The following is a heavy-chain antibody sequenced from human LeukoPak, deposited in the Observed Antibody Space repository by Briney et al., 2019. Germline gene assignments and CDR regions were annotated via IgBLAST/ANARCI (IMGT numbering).Heavy chain of an antibody. CDR2: IYHSGST. Sequence: SETLSLTCTVSGGSISSGGYYWSWIRQPPGKGLEWTGYIYHSGSTYYNPSLKSRVTISVDRSKNQFSLKLSSVTAADTAVYYCARETRMGGRPVSNWFDPWGQGTLVTVSS. D-gene: IGHD2-15*01. J-gene: IGHJ5*02. V-gene: IGHV4-30-2*01. CDR3: ARETRMGGRPVSNWFDP. CDR1: GGSISSGGYY.